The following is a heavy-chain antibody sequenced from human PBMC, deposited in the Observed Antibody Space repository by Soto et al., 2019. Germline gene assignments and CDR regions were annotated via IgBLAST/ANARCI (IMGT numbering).Heavy chain of an antibody. CDR3: ARDNLLVSDY. Sequence: QVQLVESGGALVKPGGSLRLSCAASGFTFSDYYMTWIRQAPGKGLEWVSYISSSGSPIYYAGSVKGRFTLSRDNAKNSLYLQLNSLRAEDTAVYYCARDNLLVSDYWGQGTLVTVSS. CDR2: ISSSGSPI. D-gene: IGHD2-2*01. V-gene: IGHV3-11*01. J-gene: IGHJ4*02. CDR1: GFTFSDYY.